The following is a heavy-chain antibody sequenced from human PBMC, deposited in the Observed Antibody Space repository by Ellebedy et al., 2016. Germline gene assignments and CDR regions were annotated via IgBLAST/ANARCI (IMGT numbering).Heavy chain of an antibody. CDR3: ARDRILWWSRGDGFDY. CDR1: GGSISSYY. Sequence: SETLSLTCTVSGGSISSYYWSWIRQPPGKGLEWIGYIYYSGSTNYNPSLKSRVTISVDTSKNQFSLKLSSVTAADTAVYYCARDRILWWSRGDGFDYWGQGTLVTVSS. CDR2: IYYSGST. V-gene: IGHV4-59*01. J-gene: IGHJ4*02. D-gene: IGHD2-21*01.